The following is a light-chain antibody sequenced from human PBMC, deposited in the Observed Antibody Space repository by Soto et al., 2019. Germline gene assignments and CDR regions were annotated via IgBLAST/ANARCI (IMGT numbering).Light chain of an antibody. J-gene: IGKJ2*01. CDR1: QSLLYSSDNRNY. CDR2: WAS. CDR3: HQYYSIPYT. Sequence: DIVMTQSPDSLAVSLGGLAAINCKSSQSLLYSSDNRNYLAWYQQKPGQPPKLLIYWASTRESGVPDRFNGSRSGTDFTLTITSLQAEDVAVYYCHQYYSIPYTFGQGTKLEIK. V-gene: IGKV4-1*01.